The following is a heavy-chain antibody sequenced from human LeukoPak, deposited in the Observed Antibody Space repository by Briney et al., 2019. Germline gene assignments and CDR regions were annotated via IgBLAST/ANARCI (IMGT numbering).Heavy chain of an antibody. CDR3: ARGSKTAYCSSTSCYTRKKYYYYMDV. CDR1: GYTFTSYD. J-gene: IGHJ6*03. D-gene: IGHD2-2*02. V-gene: IGHV1-8*01. CDR2: MNPNSGNT. Sequence: ASVKVSCKASGYTFTSYDINWVRQATGQGLEWMGWMNPNSGNTGYAQKFQGRVTMTRNTSISTAYMELSSLRSEDTAVYYCARGSKTAYCSSTSCYTRKKYYYYMDVWGKGTTVTVSS.